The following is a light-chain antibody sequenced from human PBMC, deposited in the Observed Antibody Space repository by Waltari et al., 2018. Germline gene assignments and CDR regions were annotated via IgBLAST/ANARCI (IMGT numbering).Light chain of an antibody. V-gene: IGKV3-20*01. CDR3: QHYVRLPVT. J-gene: IGKJ1*01. Sequence: EIVLTQSPATLSFSPGERAILSCRASQSVGRTLAWYQQKPGQAPRLLIYGASNRATGIPDRFSGSGSGTDFSLTISRLEPEDFSVYYCQHYVRLPVTFGQGTRVEI. CDR2: GAS. CDR1: QSVGRT.